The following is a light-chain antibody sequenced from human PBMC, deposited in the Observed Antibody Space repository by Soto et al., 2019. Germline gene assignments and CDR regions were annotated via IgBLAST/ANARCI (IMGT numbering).Light chain of an antibody. V-gene: IGKV3-11*01. CDR2: DAS. Sequence: EIVLTQSPATLSLSPGERATLSCRASQSVSSYLAWYQQKPGQAPRLLIYDASNRATGIPARFSGSGSGTDFTLTISSLEPEDFAVYYCPQRSNWPGWTFGQGTKVDIK. J-gene: IGKJ1*01. CDR3: PQRSNWPGWT. CDR1: QSVSSY.